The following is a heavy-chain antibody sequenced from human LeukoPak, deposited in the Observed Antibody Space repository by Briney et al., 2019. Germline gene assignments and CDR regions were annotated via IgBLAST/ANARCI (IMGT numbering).Heavy chain of an antibody. CDR1: GGSISSTSYY. CDR2: IYYSGST. D-gene: IGHD5-18*01. Sequence: SETLSLTCTVSGGSISSTSYYWGWIRQSPGKGLEWIGSIYYSGSTYYNPSLKSRVTISLDMSKNQFSLKVNSVTAADTAVYYWASTRFVIWIHVGYMDVGGKGPTVTVSS. CDR3: ASTRFVIWIHVGYMDV. V-gene: IGHV4-39*07. J-gene: IGHJ6*03.